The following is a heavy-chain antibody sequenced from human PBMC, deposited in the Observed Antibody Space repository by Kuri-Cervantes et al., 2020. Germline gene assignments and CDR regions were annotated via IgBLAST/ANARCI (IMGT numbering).Heavy chain of an antibody. Sequence: GGSLRLSCAASGFTFSNYWMHWVRQTPGRGLVWVSRIKGDGSSTSYADSVKGRFTISRDNSKNTLYLQMNSLRADDTDVYYCARAIWLKYYYGMDVWGQGTTVTVSS. D-gene: IGHD3-10*01. CDR1: GFTFSNYW. J-gene: IGHJ6*02. CDR3: ARAIWLKYYYGMDV. V-gene: IGHV3-74*01. CDR2: IKGDGSST.